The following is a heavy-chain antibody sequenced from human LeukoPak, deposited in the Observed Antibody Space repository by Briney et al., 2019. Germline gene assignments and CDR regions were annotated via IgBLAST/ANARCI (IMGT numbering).Heavy chain of an antibody. J-gene: IGHJ4*02. Sequence: SETLSLTCAVYRGSFSGYYWSWIRQPPGKGLEWIGEINHSGSTNYNPSLKSRVTISVDTSKNQFSLKLSSVTAADTAVYYCARGTSRRDGYNYGRMFDYWGQRTLVTVSS. CDR2: INHSGST. D-gene: IGHD5-24*01. CDR1: RGSFSGYY. CDR3: ARGTSRRDGYNYGRMFDY. V-gene: IGHV4-34*01.